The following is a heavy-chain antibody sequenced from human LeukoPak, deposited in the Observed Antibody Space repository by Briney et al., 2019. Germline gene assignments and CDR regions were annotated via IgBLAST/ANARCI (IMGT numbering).Heavy chain of an antibody. CDR3: ARQENYYDSSGYYYFDY. CDR2: IYYSGST. CDR1: GGSISSSSYY. V-gene: IGHV4-39*07. J-gene: IGHJ4*02. Sequence: KSSETLSLTCTVSGGSISSSSYYWGWIRQPPGKGLEWIGSIYYSGSTYYNPSLKSRVTISVDTSKNQFSLKLSSVTAADTAVYYCARQENYYDSSGYYYFDYWGQGTLVTVSS. D-gene: IGHD3-22*01.